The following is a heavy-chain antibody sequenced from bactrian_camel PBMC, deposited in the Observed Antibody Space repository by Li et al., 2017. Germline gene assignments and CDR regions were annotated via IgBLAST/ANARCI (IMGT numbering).Heavy chain of an antibody. CDR3: AALSADGRCGLRSVFQF. CDR2: IYTGGGST. Sequence: QLVESGGGLVQPGGSLRVSCVASRFTFSSYSLTWVRQAPGKGLEWVSSIYTGGGSTYYADSVKGRFTISKDNAKNTLSLQMNSLKPEDTAMYYCAALSADGRCGLRSVFQFWGQGTQVTVS. J-gene: IGHJ4*01. CDR1: RFTFSSYS. V-gene: IGHV3S28*01.